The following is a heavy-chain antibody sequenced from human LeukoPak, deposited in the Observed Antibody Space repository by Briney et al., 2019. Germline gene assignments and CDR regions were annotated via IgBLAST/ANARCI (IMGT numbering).Heavy chain of an antibody. CDR1: VGSISRFY. CDR3: SKCRGYGSGTLAFDI. CDR2: IYYSGSA. J-gene: IGHJ3*02. V-gene: IGHV4-59*12. Sequence: SETLSLTRTVSVGSISRFYWSWIPQPPGQGVEGIGYIYYSGSANYNPSLKSRVTISVEASKNQFSLKLSSVTAADRVVYYGSKCRGYGSGTLAFDIWAKGTIVTVST. D-gene: IGHD3-10*01.